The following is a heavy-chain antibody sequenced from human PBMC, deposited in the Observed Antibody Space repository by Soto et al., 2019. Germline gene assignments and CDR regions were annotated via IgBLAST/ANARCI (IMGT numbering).Heavy chain of an antibody. V-gene: IGHV3-23*01. D-gene: IGHD2-21*02. CDR3: AKEGGNFRYFDY. Sequence: GGSLRLSCAASGFTFSIYAMSWVRQAPGKGLEWVSGISGSGASTYYADSVKGRFTISRDNSKNTLYLQMKSLRAEDTAVYYCAKEGGNFRYFDYWGQGTLVTVSS. J-gene: IGHJ4*02. CDR2: ISGSGAST. CDR1: GFTFSIYA.